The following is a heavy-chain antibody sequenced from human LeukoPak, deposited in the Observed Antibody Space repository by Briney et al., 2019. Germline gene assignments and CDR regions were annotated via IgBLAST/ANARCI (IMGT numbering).Heavy chain of an antibody. V-gene: IGHV3-74*01. J-gene: IGHJ6*02. CDR1: GFTFSTYW. Sequence: GESLRLSCAASGFTFSTYWIHWVRQAPEKGLVWLSRINSDGSSTNYADSVKGRFTISRDNAKNMVYLQMNSLRADDTGVYYCARSHGMDVWGQGTAVTVSS. CDR3: ARSHGMDV. CDR2: INSDGSST.